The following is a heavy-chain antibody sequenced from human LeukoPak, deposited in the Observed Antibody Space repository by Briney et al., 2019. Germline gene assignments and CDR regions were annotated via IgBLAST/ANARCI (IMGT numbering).Heavy chain of an antibody. V-gene: IGHV3-23*01. D-gene: IGHD6-13*01. J-gene: IGHJ2*01. CDR1: GFAFSTYA. CDR3: AEEAAAGPVWTFEP. CDR2: ISVSGGST. Sequence: GGSLRPSRAPSGFAFSTYAVISVRHPPGKGRECVTGISVSGGSTYYADSVKGRFTSSGATSTNTLFLQLSSLRAQDPAVNYCAEEAAAGPVWTFEPWGRGTLFTDSS.